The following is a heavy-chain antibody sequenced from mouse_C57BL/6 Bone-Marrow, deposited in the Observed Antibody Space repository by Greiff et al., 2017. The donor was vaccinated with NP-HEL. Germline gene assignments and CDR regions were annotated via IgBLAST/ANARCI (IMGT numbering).Heavy chain of an antibody. J-gene: IGHJ2*01. D-gene: IGHD1-1*01. CDR3: ARQGDYGSRYFDY. CDR2: IYPRSGNT. CDR1: GYTFTSYG. V-gene: IGHV1-81*01. Sequence: QVQLQQSGAELARPGASVKLSCKASGYTFTSYGISWVKQRTGQGLEWIGEIYPRSGNTYYNEKFKGKATLTADKSFSTAYMELRSLTSEDSAVYFCARQGDYGSRYFDYWGQGTTLTVSS.